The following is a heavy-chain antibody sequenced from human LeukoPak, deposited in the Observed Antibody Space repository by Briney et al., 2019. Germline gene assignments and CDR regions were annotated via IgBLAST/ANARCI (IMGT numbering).Heavy chain of an antibody. V-gene: IGHV3-74*01. CDR2: IDTNGRTT. J-gene: IGHJ4*02. D-gene: IGHD2-15*01. Sequence: GGSLRLSCAASSFTFSRYWFHWVRQAPGKGLDWVSRIDTNGRTTDYADSVKGRFTISRDNAKNTLFLEMNSLRAEDTAIYYCARDFGGGGDYWGQGNLVTVS. CDR3: ARDFGGGGDY. CDR1: SFTFSRYW.